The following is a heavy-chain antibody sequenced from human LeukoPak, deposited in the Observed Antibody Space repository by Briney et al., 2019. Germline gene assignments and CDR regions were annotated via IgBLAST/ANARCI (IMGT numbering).Heavy chain of an antibody. Sequence: SETLSLTCSVSGGSISSSNYYWSWIRQPAGKGLEWIGRIYTSESTNYNPSLKSRVTISVDTSRNQFSLKLSSVTAADTAVYYCAKNRGYGDYYFDYWGQGTLVTVSS. CDR3: AKNRGYGDYYFDY. D-gene: IGHD4-17*01. CDR1: GGSISSSNYY. V-gene: IGHV4-61*02. CDR2: IYTSEST. J-gene: IGHJ4*02.